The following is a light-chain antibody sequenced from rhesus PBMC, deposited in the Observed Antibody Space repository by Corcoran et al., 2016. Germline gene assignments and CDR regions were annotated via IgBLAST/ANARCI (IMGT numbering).Light chain of an antibody. CDR2: VGS. J-gene: IGKJ2*01. Sequence: DIVMTQTPLSLPVTPGEPASISCRSSQSLLDSDGYTHLHWYLQKPGQSPQLLLYVGSNRASGFPDRFSGGGSGTDFTLKISRVEAEDVGVYYCMQTLQTPYSFGQGTKVEIK. CDR1: QSLLDSDGYTH. CDR3: MQTLQTPYS. V-gene: IGKV2-78*01.